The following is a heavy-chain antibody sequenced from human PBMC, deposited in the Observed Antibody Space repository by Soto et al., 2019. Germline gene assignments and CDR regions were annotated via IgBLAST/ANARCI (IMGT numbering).Heavy chain of an antibody. CDR2: VLYEGSSE. J-gene: IGHJ6*02. D-gene: IGHD3-16*01. CDR1: GFTLNKYA. V-gene: IGHV3-30*14. CDR3: VSELDGNGSSYYYYAFDV. Sequence: QVHLVESGGGVVQPGRSLRLSCAASGFTLNKYAMHWVLRAPGKGLEWVAVVLYEGSSEYYADSVNGRFTTSRDNSKNTVFFVVHSMRREDTSLYSLVSELDGNGSSYYYYAFDVTGHGNTVDVAS.